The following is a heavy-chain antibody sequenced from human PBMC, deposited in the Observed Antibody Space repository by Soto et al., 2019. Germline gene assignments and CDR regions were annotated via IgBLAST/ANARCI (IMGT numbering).Heavy chain of an antibody. V-gene: IGHV4-34*01. CDR3: ATRFYDSSGYYLFYFDS. CDR2: INHSGST. D-gene: IGHD3-22*01. CDR1: GGSFSFYY. J-gene: IGHJ4*02. Sequence: QVQLHQWGAGLLKPSETLSLTCAVSGGSFSFYYWSWIRQPPGKELEWIGEINHSGSTNYNSSLKSRGTISVDTSKNQFSLKLSSVTAADTAVYYCATRFYDSSGYYLFYFDSWGQGTLVTVSS.